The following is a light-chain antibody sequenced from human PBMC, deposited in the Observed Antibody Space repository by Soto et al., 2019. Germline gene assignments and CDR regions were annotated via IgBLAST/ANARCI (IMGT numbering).Light chain of an antibody. CDR1: SSDVGGYNY. J-gene: IGLJ3*02. CDR3: CSYAGSYTLWV. CDR2: DVS. Sequence: QPALTQPRSVSGSPGQSVTISCTGTSSDVGGYNYVSWYQQYPGKAPKLIIFDVSKRPSGVPDRFSGSKSGNTASLTISGLQAEDEADYYCCSYAGSYTLWVFGGGTKVTVL. V-gene: IGLV2-11*01.